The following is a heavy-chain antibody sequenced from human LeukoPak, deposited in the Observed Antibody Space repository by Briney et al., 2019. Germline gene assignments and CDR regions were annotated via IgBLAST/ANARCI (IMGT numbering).Heavy chain of an antibody. V-gene: IGHV4-61*01. J-gene: IGHJ4*02. D-gene: IGHD3-3*01. Sequence: SETLSLTCTVSGGSVSSGSYYWSWIRQPPGKGLEWIGYIYYSGSTNYNPSLKSRVTISVDTSKNQFSLKLSSVTAADTAVYYCARLFGVVTTEDYWGQGTLVTVSS. CDR1: GGSVSSGSYY. CDR2: IYYSGST. CDR3: ARLFGVVTTEDY.